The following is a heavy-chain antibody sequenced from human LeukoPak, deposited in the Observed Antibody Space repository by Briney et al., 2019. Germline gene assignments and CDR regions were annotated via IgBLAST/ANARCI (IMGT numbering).Heavy chain of an antibody. D-gene: IGHD6-19*01. CDR1: GFTFSSYW. J-gene: IGHJ4*02. CDR2: INSDGSST. CDR3: VSESGIAVAGIDY. Sequence: GGSLRLSCAASGFTFSSYWMHWVRQAPGKGLVWVSHINSDGSSTNYADSVKGRFTISRDNAKNTLYLQMNSLRAEDTAIYYCVSESGIAVAGIDYWGQGTLVTVSS. V-gene: IGHV3-74*01.